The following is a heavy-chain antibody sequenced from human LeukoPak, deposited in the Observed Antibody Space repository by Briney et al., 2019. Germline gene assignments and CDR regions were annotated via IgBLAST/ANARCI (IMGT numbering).Heavy chain of an antibody. CDR1: GFTFSSYA. CDR3: AKGRRPDIVVVPPARHFDY. J-gene: IGHJ4*02. CDR2: ISGSGGST. V-gene: IGHV3-23*01. D-gene: IGHD2-2*01. Sequence: GGSLRLSCAASGFTFSSYAMSWVRQAPGKGLEWVSGISGSGGSTYYADSVKGRFTISRDNSKNTQYLQMTSLGAEDTAVYYCAKGRRPDIVVVPPARHFDYWGQGTLVTVSS.